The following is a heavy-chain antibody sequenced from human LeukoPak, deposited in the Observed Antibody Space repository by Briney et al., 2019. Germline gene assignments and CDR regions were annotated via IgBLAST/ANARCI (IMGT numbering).Heavy chain of an antibody. J-gene: IGHJ4*02. V-gene: IGHV1-2*02. CDR3: ARDPDSSGYYYPW. D-gene: IGHD3-22*01. CDR2: INPNSGAA. CDR1: GYTFTGYY. Sequence: ASAKVSCKASGYTFTGYYMYWVRQAPGQGLEWMGWINPNSGAANYAQKFQDRVTMTRDTSISTAYMELSRLRSDDTAVYYCARDPDSSGYYYPWWGQGTLVTVSS.